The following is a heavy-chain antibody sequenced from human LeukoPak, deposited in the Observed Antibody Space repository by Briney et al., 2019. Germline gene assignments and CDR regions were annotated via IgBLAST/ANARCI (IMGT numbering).Heavy chain of an antibody. CDR1: GFTFSRYD. Sequence: GGSLRLSCAASGFTFSRYDMHWVRQAAGKGLEWVSAITIAGDTYYPGSVKGRFTISRDNSKNTLYLQMNSLRAGDTAIYYCARESGTSRVGELLRDWGQGTLVTVSS. CDR3: ARESGTSRVGELLRD. CDR2: ITIAGDT. V-gene: IGHV3-13*01. D-gene: IGHD3-10*01. J-gene: IGHJ4*02.